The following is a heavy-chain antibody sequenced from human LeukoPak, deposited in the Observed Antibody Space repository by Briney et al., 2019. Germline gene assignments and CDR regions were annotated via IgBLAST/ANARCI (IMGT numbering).Heavy chain of an antibody. D-gene: IGHD2/OR15-2a*01. Sequence: QAGGSLRLSCAASGFTFRNYAMSWVRQAPGKGLEWVSTIGGSGDNAYYADSVKGRFTISRDKSKKTLYLQMNSLRAEDTAIYYCAKDVEVFYVLTDFSPYGMDVWGQGTTVTVSS. J-gene: IGHJ6*02. CDR3: AKDVEVFYVLTDFSPYGMDV. CDR2: IGGSGDNA. V-gene: IGHV3-23*01. CDR1: GFTFRNYA.